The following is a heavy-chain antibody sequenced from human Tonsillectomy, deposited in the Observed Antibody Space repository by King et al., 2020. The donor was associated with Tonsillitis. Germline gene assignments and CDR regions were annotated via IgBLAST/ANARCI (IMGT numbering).Heavy chain of an antibody. J-gene: IGHJ4*02. CDR1: GFTFSSYG. CDR2: ISYDGSNK. D-gene: IGHD6-13*01. CDR3: ARDYIAPADY. V-gene: IGHV3-33*01. Sequence: VQLVESGGGVVQPERSLRLSCAASGFTFSSYGFHWVRQGPGKGLEWVAIISYDGSNKYYADSVKGRFIISRDNSKNTVYLQMSSLRADDTAVYYCARDYIAPADYWGQGTLVTVSS.